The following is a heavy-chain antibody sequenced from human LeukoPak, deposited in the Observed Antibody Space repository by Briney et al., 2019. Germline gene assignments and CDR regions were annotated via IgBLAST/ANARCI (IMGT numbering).Heavy chain of an antibody. CDR2: INPSGGST. V-gene: IGHV1-46*01. Sequence: ASVKVSCKASGGTFSSYAIRWVRQAPGQGLEWMGIINPSGGSTSYAQKFQGRVTMTRDTSTSTVYMELSSLRSEDTAVYYCAREGPHSSSWALSWFDPWGQGTLVTVSS. CDR3: AREGPHSSSWALSWFDP. J-gene: IGHJ5*02. D-gene: IGHD6-13*01. CDR1: GGTFSSYA.